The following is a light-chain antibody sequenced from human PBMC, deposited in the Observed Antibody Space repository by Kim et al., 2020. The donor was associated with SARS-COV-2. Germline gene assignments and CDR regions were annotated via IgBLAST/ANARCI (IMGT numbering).Light chain of an antibody. CDR2: TTS. CDR3: QQYYSYST. Sequence: SASIGDRATITCRATGSIGIWVAWYQQNPGTAPKLLIQTTSSLKSGVPSRFSGSGSGTEFTLTISTLQPDDFATYYCQQYYSYSTFGQGTKVDIK. V-gene: IGKV1-5*03. J-gene: IGKJ1*01. CDR1: GSIGIW.